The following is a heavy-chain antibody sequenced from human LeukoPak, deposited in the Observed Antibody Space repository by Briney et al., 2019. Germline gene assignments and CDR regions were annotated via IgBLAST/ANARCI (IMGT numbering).Heavy chain of an antibody. CDR1: SGSISSGGYD. D-gene: IGHD3-10*01. CDR2: IYHSGST. Sequence: PSQTLSLTCTVSSGSISSGGYDWSWIRQPPGKGLDWIGYIYHSGSTYYNPSLKSRVTISVDRSKNQFSLKLSSVTAVDTAVYSCAKDLSCGSGSSSGPWGQGTLVTVSS. CDR3: AKDLSCGSGSSSGP. V-gene: IGHV4-30-2*01. J-gene: IGHJ5*02.